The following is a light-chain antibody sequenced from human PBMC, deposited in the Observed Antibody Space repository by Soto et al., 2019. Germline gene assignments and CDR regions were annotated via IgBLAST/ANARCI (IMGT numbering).Light chain of an antibody. CDR1: SSDVGGYNY. Sequence: QSPLTQPPSASGSPGQSVTISCTGTSSDVGGYNYVSWYQQHPGKAPKLILYEVSKRRSWVPDRFSGSKSGNTASLTVSGLQAEDEADNYCSSYAGSNNVVFGGGTKLTVL. CDR3: SSYAGSNNVV. J-gene: IGLJ2*01. CDR2: EVS. V-gene: IGLV2-8*01.